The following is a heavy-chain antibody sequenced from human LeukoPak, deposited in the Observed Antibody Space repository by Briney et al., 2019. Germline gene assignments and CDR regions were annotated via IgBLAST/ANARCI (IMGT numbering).Heavy chain of an antibody. J-gene: IGHJ4*02. CDR1: GFTFDDYG. V-gene: IGHV3-20*04. CDR3: ARGYGDYDFFFNY. Sequence: GGSLRLSCAASGFTFDDYGMSWVRQAPGKGLEWVSGINWNGGSTGSADSVTGRFTISRDTAKNSLYLQMNSLRAEDTAFYYCARGYGDYDFFFNYWGQGTLVTVSS. CDR2: INWNGGST. D-gene: IGHD4-17*01.